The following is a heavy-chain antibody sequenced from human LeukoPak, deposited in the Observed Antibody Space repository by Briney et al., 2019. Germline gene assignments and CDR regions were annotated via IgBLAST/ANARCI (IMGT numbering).Heavy chain of an antibody. J-gene: IGHJ3*02. CDR3: AGEAAADNDAFDI. V-gene: IGHV4-59*01. CDR1: GGSISSYY. CDR2: IYYSEST. D-gene: IGHD6-13*01. Sequence: SETLSLTCTVSGGSISSYYWSWIRQPPGKGLEWIGYIYYSESTNYNPSLKSRVTISVDTSKNQFSLKLSSVTAADTAVYYCAGEAAADNDAFDIWGQGTMVTVSS.